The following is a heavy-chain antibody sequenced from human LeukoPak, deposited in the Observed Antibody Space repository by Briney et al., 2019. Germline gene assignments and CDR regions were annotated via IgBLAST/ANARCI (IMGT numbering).Heavy chain of an antibody. J-gene: IGHJ6*03. CDR1: GGSISSYY. Sequence: PSETLSLTCTVSGGSISSYYWSWIRQPPGKGLEWIGYIYYSGSTNYNPSLKSRVTISVDTSKNQFSLKLSSVTAGDTAVYYCARGYSSSWYYYYYYRDVWGKGTTVTVSS. V-gene: IGHV4-59*01. CDR3: ARGYSSSWYYYYYYRDV. CDR2: IYYSGST. D-gene: IGHD6-13*01.